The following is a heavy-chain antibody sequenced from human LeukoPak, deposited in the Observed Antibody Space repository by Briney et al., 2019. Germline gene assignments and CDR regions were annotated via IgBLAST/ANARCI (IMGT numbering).Heavy chain of an antibody. Sequence: PGGSLRLSCVVSGMTFERHGMHWVRQPPGKGLEWVAFIRYDGSNKYYADSVKGRFTISRDNSKNTLYLQMNSLRAEDTAVYYCAKVVPPTAFYDYVWGSYRYLAFDIWGQGTMVTVSS. V-gene: IGHV3-30*02. D-gene: IGHD3-16*02. CDR1: GMTFERHG. J-gene: IGHJ3*02. CDR3: AKVVPPTAFYDYVWGSYRYLAFDI. CDR2: IRYDGSNK.